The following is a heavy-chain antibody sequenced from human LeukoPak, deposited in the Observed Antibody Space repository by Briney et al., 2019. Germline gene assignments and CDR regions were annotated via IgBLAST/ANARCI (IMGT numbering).Heavy chain of an antibody. Sequence: GGSLRLSCAASGFTFSSYWMHWVRQAPGKGLEWVAVIWYDGSNKYYSDSVRGRFTISRDNSKNTLYLQMNSLRAEDTAVYYCARGYDYGDYGVVEWGQGTLVTVSS. CDR2: IWYDGSNK. J-gene: IGHJ4*02. CDR3: ARGYDYGDYGVVE. D-gene: IGHD4-17*01. CDR1: GFTFSSYW. V-gene: IGHV3-33*08.